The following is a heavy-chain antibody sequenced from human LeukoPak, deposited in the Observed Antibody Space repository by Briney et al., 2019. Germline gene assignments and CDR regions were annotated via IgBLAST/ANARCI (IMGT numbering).Heavy chain of an antibody. V-gene: IGHV3-13*01. CDR2: IGTSGDT. D-gene: IGHD2-15*01. J-gene: IGHJ6*03. Sequence: GGSLRLSCAASGFTFGSHDMHWVRQATGRGLEWVSAIGTSGDTYYVDSVEGRFTISREDARKSLFLQMNSLRAEDTAVYYCARVLRYCSGGNCYSGGLGYMDVWGKGTTVTISS. CDR3: ARVLRYCSGGNCYSGGLGYMDV. CDR1: GFTFGSHD.